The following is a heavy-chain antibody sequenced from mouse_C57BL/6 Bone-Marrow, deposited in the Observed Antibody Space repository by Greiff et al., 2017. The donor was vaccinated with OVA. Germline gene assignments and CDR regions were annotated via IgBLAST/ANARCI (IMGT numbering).Heavy chain of an antibody. CDR1: GYTFTGYW. Sequence: QVQLQQSGAELMKPGASVKLSCKATGYTFTGYWIEWVKQRPGHGLEWIGEILPGSGSTNYNEKFKGKATFTADTSSNTAYMQLSSLITEDSAIYYCAREGGLLYDYYAMDYWGQGTSVTVSS. V-gene: IGHV1-9*01. CDR2: ILPGSGST. D-gene: IGHD2-12*01. J-gene: IGHJ4*01. CDR3: AREGGLLYDYYAMDY.